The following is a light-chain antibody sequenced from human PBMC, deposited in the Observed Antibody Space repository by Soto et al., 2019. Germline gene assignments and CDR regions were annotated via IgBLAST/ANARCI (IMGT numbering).Light chain of an antibody. J-gene: IGLJ3*02. V-gene: IGLV1-44*01. Sequence: QSVLTQPPSASGTPGQRVTISCSGSSSNIGSNTVNWYQQLPGTAPKLLIYSNNQRPSGVPDRFSGSKSGTSASLAISWRQSEDEADYYCAAWDASLNGWVFGGGTKLTVL. CDR3: AAWDASLNGWV. CDR1: SSNIGSNT. CDR2: SNN.